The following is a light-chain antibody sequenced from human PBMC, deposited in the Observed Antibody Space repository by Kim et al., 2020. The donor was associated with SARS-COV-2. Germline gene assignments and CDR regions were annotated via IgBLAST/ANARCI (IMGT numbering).Light chain of an antibody. J-gene: IGKJ2*01. Sequence: IQITQSPSSLSASVGDRVTITCRSSQIISSYLNWYQLKPGTAPKLQLYATSNLQSGVPSRFSGSASGTEFTLTISSLQPEDFATYYCQQSYSDPYIFGQGTKLEI. CDR1: QIISSY. CDR2: ATS. V-gene: IGKV1-39*01. CDR3: QQSYSDPYI.